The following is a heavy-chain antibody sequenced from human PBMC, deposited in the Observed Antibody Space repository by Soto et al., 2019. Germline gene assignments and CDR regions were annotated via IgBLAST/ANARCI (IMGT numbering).Heavy chain of an antibody. D-gene: IGHD3-16*01. CDR1: GFTFSNAW. CDR3: TARGGNKAEAGYYYYYGMDV. Sequence: GGSLRLSCAASGFTFSNAWMSWVRQAPGKGLEWFGRIKSKTDSGTTDYAAPVKGRFTISRDDSKNTLYLQMNSLKTEDTAVYYCTARGGNKAEAGYYYYYGMDVWGQGTTVTVSS. V-gene: IGHV3-15*01. J-gene: IGHJ6*02. CDR2: IKSKTDSGTT.